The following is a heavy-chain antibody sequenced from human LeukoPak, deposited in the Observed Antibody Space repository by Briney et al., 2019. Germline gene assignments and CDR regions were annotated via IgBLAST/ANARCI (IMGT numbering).Heavy chain of an antibody. D-gene: IGHD1-26*01. V-gene: IGHV1-2*02. J-gene: IGHJ5*02. CDR2: INPNSGGT. CDR3: ARGGVGATTYVWFDP. Sequence: ASVKVSCKASGYTFTGYYMHWVRQAPGQGLEWMGWINPNSGGTNYAQKFQGRVTMTRDMSTSTVYMELSSLRSEDTAVCYCARGGVGATTYVWFDPWGQGTLVTVSS. CDR1: GYTFTGYY.